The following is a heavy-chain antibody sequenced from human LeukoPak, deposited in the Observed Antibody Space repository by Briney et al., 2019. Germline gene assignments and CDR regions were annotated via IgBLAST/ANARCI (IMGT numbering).Heavy chain of an antibody. CDR3: ARAKAPRIAAAEGPVDP. J-gene: IGHJ5*02. V-gene: IGHV1-2*02. CDR2: INPNSGGT. CDR1: GYTFTGYY. D-gene: IGHD6-13*01. Sequence: ASVKVSCKASGYTFTGYYIHWVRQAPGQGLEWMGWINPNSGGTNYAQKFQGRVTMTRDTSISTVYMELSRLRSDDTAVYYCARAKAPRIAAAEGPVDPWGQGTLVTVSS.